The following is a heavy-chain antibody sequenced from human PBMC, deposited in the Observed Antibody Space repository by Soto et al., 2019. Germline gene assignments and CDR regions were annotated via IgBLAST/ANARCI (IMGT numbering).Heavy chain of an antibody. CDR3: AKDSLRGQFGK. J-gene: IGHJ4*02. CDR1: GFIFSDYA. CDR2: ISSSGARI. Sequence: EELLVESGGGLVQPGGSLTLSCEISGFIFSDYAMDWVRQAPGKGLEWISYISSSGARIDYADSVEGRFTISRDNVKNSVFLQMNNLRDEDTAVYYCAKDSLRGQFGKWGPGILVTVSS. D-gene: IGHD3-10*01. V-gene: IGHV3-48*02.